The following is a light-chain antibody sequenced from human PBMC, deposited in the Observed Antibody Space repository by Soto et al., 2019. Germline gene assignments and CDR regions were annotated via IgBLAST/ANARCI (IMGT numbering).Light chain of an antibody. CDR2: DAS. V-gene: IGKV1-5*01. CDR3: QQYNGYSTWT. Sequence: EIQMTPSPSTLSASVGDRVTITCRASQSVSTWLAWYQQKPGKAPQVLIFDASSLESGVPSRFSGSGSATEFTLTISSLQPDDFATYYCQQYNGYSTWTFGQGTKVDIK. J-gene: IGKJ1*01. CDR1: QSVSTW.